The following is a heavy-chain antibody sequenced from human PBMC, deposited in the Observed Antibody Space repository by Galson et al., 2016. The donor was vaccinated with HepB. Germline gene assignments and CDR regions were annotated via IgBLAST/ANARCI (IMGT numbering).Heavy chain of an antibody. CDR1: GSNFPREF. CDR2: IQLIDSHT. CDR3: ARRRTSGYYPWYVDL. J-gene: IGHJ2*01. D-gene: IGHD3-22*01. V-gene: IGHV5-51*01. Sequence: QSGAEVTKPGESLRISCKGSGSNFPREFIGWVRQLPGKGLEWMGIIQLIDSHTRYSPSFQGHDTITADNSISTAYLQWSSLKASDTAMYYCARRRTSGYYPWYVDLWGSGTLVIVTS.